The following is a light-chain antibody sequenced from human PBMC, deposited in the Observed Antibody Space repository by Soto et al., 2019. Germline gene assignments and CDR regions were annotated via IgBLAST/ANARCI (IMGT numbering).Light chain of an antibody. Sequence: EIVMTQSPATLSLSPGERATLSCWASQSISSKLAWYQHRPGQAPRLLIYDTSTRAAGIPARFSGSGSGTELTLTISSLQSEDFAVYYCQQYNNWPPITFGQGTRLEIK. J-gene: IGKJ5*01. CDR1: QSISSK. CDR2: DTS. CDR3: QQYNNWPPIT. V-gene: IGKV3-15*01.